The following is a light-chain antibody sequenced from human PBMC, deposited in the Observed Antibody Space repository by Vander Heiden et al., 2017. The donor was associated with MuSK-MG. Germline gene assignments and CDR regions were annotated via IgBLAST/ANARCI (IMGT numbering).Light chain of an antibody. Sequence: EIVLTQSPATLSLSPGERATLSCRASQSVSSYLAWYQQKPVQAPRLLIYDASNRATCIPARFSGSGSGTDFTLTISSLEPEDFAVYYCQQRSNWPYTFGQGTKLEIK. CDR2: DAS. V-gene: IGKV3-11*01. CDR3: QQRSNWPYT. CDR1: QSVSSY. J-gene: IGKJ2*01.